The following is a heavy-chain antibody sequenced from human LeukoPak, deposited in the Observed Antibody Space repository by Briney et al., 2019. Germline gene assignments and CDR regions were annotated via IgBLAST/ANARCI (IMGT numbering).Heavy chain of an antibody. V-gene: IGHV3-48*01. Sequence: SGGSLRLSCVVSGFTFSTYSMNWVRQAPRKGLEWVSYISSSSSTIYYADSVKGRFTISRDEAKNSLFLQMNSLRAEDTAMYYCARVVGTTAIDYWGQGTLVTVSS. J-gene: IGHJ4*02. CDR3: ARVVGTTAIDY. CDR1: GFTFSTYS. D-gene: IGHD1-26*01. CDR2: ISSSSSTI.